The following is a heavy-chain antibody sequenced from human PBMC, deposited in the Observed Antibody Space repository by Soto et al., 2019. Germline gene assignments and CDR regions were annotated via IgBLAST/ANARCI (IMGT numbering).Heavy chain of an antibody. CDR1: SVSFSWYY. CDR3: ARAPKVSGSSQTRPDF. J-gene: IGHJ4*02. Sequence: SDTLSLTCSIYSVSFSWYYCSWIRPPPGKGLEWIGEISQSGNTNYSPSLKSRVSISIDTSMKQFSLNLASVSAADTAVYYCARAPKVSGSSQTRPDFWGQGTLVTVS. CDR2: ISQSGNT. D-gene: IGHD6-6*01. V-gene: IGHV4-34*01.